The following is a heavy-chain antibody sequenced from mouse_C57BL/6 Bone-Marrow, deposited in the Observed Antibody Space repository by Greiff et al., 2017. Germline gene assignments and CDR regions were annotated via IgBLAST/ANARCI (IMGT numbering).Heavy chain of an antibody. CDR2: IYPRSGNT. J-gene: IGHJ2*01. V-gene: IGHV1-81*01. Sequence: VKLMESGAELARPGASVKLSCKASGYTFTSYGISWVKQRTGQGLEWIGEIYPRSGNTYYNEKFKGKATLTADKSSSTAYMELRSLTSEDSAVXFGARRPTTVVATDYWGQGTTLTVSS. D-gene: IGHD1-1*01. CDR3: ARRPTTVVATDY. CDR1: GYTFTSYG.